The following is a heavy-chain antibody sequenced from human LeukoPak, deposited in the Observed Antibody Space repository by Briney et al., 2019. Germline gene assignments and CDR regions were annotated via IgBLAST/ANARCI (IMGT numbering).Heavy chain of an antibody. CDR3: ARLGLYYDSSMDI. D-gene: IGHD3-22*01. V-gene: IGHV3-9*01. CDR2: ISWNSGSI. CDR1: GFTFDDYA. Sequence: GRSLRLSCAASGFTFDDYAMHWVRQAPGKGLEWVSGISWNSGSIGYADSVKGRFTISRDNAKNSLYLQMNSLRAEDTAVYYCARLGLYYDSSMDIWGQGTMVTVSS. J-gene: IGHJ3*02.